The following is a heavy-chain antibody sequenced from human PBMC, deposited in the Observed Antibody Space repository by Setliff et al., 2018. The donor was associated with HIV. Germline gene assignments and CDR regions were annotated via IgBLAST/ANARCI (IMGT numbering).Heavy chain of an antibody. D-gene: IGHD3-16*01. CDR2: INPKSGGT. CDR3: ARDGGGPGDYYYYYMDV. V-gene: IGHV1-2*02. CDR1: GYTFTDYY. Sequence: EASVKVSCKASGYTFTDYYMHWVRQAPGQGLEWMGWINPKSGGTNSALKFQGRVTMTRDTSISTAYMELSRLRSDDTAVYYCARDGGGPGDYYYYYMDVWAKGTTVTVSS. J-gene: IGHJ6*03.